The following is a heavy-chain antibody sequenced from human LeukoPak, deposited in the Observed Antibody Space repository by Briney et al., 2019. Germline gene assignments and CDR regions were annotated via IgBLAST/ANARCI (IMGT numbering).Heavy chain of an antibody. CDR1: GGSISSSSYY. Sequence: SETLSLTCTVSGGSISSSSYYWAWIRQPPGKGLEWIAYIDYRGSTTYNPSLKSRVTISVDTSRNQFSLKLSSVTAADTAVYYCASTQYHLPYYYYGMDVWGQGTTVTVSS. D-gene: IGHD2-2*01. V-gene: IGHV4-61*05. CDR2: IDYRGST. CDR3: ASTQYHLPYYYYGMDV. J-gene: IGHJ6*02.